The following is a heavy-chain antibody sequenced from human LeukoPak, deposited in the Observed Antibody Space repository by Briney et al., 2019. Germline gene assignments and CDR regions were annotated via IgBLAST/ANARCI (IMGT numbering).Heavy chain of an antibody. CDR1: GGSISSYY. D-gene: IGHD6-13*01. Sequence: SSETLSLTCTVSGGSISSYYWSWIRQPPGKGLEWIGYIYYSGSTNYNPSLKSRVTISVDTSKNQFSLKLSSVTAADTAVYYCASRSIAAAGFDYWGQGTLVTVSS. V-gene: IGHV4-59*01. CDR3: ASRSIAAAGFDY. J-gene: IGHJ4*02. CDR2: IYYSGST.